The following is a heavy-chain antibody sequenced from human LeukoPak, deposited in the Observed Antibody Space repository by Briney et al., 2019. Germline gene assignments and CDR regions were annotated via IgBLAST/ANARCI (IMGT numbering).Heavy chain of an antibody. D-gene: IGHD6-13*01. Sequence: GASVKVSCKASGYTFTDYYMHWVQQAPGKGLEWMGRVDPEDGETIYAEKFQGRVTITVDTSTDTAYMELSSLRSEDTAVYYCARATYSSSWSYNWFDPWGQGTLVTVSS. CDR1: GYTFTDYY. CDR3: ARATYSSSWSYNWFDP. CDR2: VDPEDGET. J-gene: IGHJ5*02. V-gene: IGHV1-69-2*01.